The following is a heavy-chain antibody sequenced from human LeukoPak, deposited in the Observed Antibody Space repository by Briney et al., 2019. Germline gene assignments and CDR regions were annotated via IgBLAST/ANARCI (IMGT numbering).Heavy chain of an antibody. CDR2: IYYSGST. Sequence: TSETLSLTCTVSGGSISSYYWSWIRQPPGKGLEWIGHIYYSGSTNYNPSLKSRVTISVDTSKNQFSLKLSSVTAADTAVYYCARRSSGWQHFDYWGQGTLVTVSS. CDR1: GGSISSYY. J-gene: IGHJ4*02. CDR3: ARRSSGWQHFDY. D-gene: IGHD6-19*01. V-gene: IGHV4-59*08.